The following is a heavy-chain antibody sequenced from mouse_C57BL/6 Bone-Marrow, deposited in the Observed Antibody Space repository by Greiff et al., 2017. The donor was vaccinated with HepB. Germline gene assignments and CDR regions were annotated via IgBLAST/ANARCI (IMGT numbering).Heavy chain of an antibody. CDR1: GYTFTDYY. V-gene: IGHV1-76*01. CDR2: IYPGSGNT. CDR3: ARDYYGSSYYWYFDV. D-gene: IGHD1-1*01. Sequence: QVQLKQSGAELVRPGASVKLSCKASGYTFTDYYINWVKQRPGQGLEWIARIYPGSGNTYYNEKFKGKATLTAEKSSSTAYMQLSSLTSEDSAVYFCARDYYGSSYYWYFDVWGTGTTVTVSS. J-gene: IGHJ1*03.